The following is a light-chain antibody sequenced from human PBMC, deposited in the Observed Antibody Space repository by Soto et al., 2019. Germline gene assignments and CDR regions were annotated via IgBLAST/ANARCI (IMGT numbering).Light chain of an antibody. Sequence: QLVLTQPPSVSGAPGQRVTISCTGSSYNIGADYDVHWYQQLPGTAPKLLIFGDTNRPSGVPDRFSGSKSGTSASLAITGLQADDEADYYCQSYDSSLSGSVFGGGTKLTVL. CDR1: SYNIGADYD. CDR3: QSYDSSLSGSV. J-gene: IGLJ2*01. CDR2: GDT. V-gene: IGLV1-40*01.